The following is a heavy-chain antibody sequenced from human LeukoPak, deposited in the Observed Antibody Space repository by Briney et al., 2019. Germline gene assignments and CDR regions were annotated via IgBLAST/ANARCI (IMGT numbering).Heavy chain of an antibody. D-gene: IGHD1-1*01. J-gene: IGHJ6*03. CDR3: ARVRSYYYYMDV. Sequence: GGSLRLSCAASGFTFSSYWMSWGRQAPGEGLEWVANIKQDGSEKYYVDSVKGRFTISRDNAKNSLYLQMNSLRAEDTAVYYCARVRSYYYYMDVWGKGTTVTVSS. CDR1: GFTFSSYW. CDR2: IKQDGSEK. V-gene: IGHV3-7*01.